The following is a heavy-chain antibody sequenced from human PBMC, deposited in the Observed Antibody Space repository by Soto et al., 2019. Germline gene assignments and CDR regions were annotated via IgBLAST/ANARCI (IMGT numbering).Heavy chain of an antibody. V-gene: IGHV3-73*02. CDR3: SRRRDWTATDPLDY. CDR2: IRNKINTYAT. CDR1: GFTFTDSA. D-gene: IGHD2-21*01. Sequence: EVQLVESGGGLVQPGGSLKLSCAASGFTFTDSAIHWFRQASGKGPEWVGRIRNKINTYATAYAASVKGRFTISRDDATTTTYLQMNSLTTDDTAVYYWSRRRDWTATDPLDYWGQGTLVTVAS. J-gene: IGHJ4*02.